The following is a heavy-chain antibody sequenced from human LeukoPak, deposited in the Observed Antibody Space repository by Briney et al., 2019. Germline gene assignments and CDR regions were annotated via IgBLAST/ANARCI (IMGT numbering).Heavy chain of an antibody. CDR3: AKDWGGGCSSSSCSETAIYNYGMDL. CDR2: ISWNSGRV. Sequence: GGSLRLSCAASGFIFDDYAMHWVRQAPGEGLEWVSGISWNSGRVDYADSVKGRFTISRDNAKNSLHLQMSSLRPEDTALYYCAKDWGGGCSSSSCSETAIYNYGMDLWGQGTTVTVSS. D-gene: IGHD2-2*01. CDR1: GFIFDDYA. V-gene: IGHV3-9*01. J-gene: IGHJ6*02.